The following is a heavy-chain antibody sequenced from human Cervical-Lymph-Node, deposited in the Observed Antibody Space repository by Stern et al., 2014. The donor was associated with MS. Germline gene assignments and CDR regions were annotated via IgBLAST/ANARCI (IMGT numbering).Heavy chain of an antibody. Sequence: EVQLVESGGGLVKPGGSLRLSCAASGFTFSPYNMNWVRQAPGKGLEWVSSITTSSAYKHDADSVKGRFTISRDNAKNSVFLQMSSLRVEDTAVYYCARDSHFAMDVWGQGTTVTVSS. CDR1: GFTFSPYN. CDR3: ARDSHFAMDV. J-gene: IGHJ6*02. CDR2: ITTSSAYK. V-gene: IGHV3-21*06.